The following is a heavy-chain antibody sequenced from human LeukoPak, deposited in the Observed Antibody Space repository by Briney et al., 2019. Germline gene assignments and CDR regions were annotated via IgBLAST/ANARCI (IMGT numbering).Heavy chain of an antibody. V-gene: IGHV3-23*01. D-gene: IGHD3-3*01. Sequence: SGGSLRLSCAASGFTFSSYAMSWVRQAPGKGLEWVSAISGSGGSTYYADSVKGRFTISGDNSKNTLYLQMDSLIAEDTAVYYCARDYDFWSGYYSPTRGYFGYWGQGTLVTVSS. CDR3: ARDYDFWSGYYSPTRGYFGY. CDR2: ISGSGGST. CDR1: GFTFSSYA. J-gene: IGHJ4*02.